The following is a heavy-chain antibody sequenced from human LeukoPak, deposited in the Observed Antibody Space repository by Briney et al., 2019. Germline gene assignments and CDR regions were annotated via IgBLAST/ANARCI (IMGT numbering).Heavy chain of an antibody. Sequence: GGSLRLSCAASGFTFSSCAMHWVRQAPGKGLEWVAVISYDGSNKYYADSVKGRFPISRDNSKNTLYLQMNSLRAEDTAVYYCAREVRKVRDGYNYFDYWGQGTLVTVSS. CDR3: AREVRKVRDGYNYFDY. J-gene: IGHJ4*02. CDR1: GFTFSSCA. D-gene: IGHD5-24*01. V-gene: IGHV3-30*04. CDR2: ISYDGSNK.